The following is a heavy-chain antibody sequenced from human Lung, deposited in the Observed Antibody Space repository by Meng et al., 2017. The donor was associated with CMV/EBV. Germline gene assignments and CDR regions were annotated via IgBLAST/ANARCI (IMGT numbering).Heavy chain of an antibody. CDR2: VSHDGTNE. V-gene: IGHV3-30*03. J-gene: IGHJ6*02. D-gene: IGHD2-2*01. CDR3: ATDGSRSPYYSYGMDV. CDR1: TFTFSSFI. Sequence: ISCAASTFTFSSFIIHWVRQAPGRGLEWVTVVSHDGTNEYYADSVNGRFTCSRDNSRRILYLQMNRMGVEDTAVYYCATDGSRSPYYSYGMDVWGQGTTVTVSS.